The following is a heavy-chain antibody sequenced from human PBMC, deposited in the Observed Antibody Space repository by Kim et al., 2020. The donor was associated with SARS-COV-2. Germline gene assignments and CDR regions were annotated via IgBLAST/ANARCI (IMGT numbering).Heavy chain of an antibody. D-gene: IGHD1-26*01. V-gene: IGHV3-30*04. Sequence: GGSLRLSCAASGFTFSSYSIHWVRQAPGKGLEWVAVISADGSEKYYGESMKGRFTISRDNSKNTLFVQMTSLRAEDTAVYYCTREFLAGSYFGYWGQGTL. CDR1: GFTFSSYS. J-gene: IGHJ4*02. CDR2: ISADGSEK. CDR3: TREFLAGSYFGY.